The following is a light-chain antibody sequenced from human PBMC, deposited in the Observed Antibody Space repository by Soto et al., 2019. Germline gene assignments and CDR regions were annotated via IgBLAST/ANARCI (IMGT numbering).Light chain of an antibody. J-gene: IGKJ1*01. CDR2: DAS. CDR1: QSLNNR. Sequence: DIQLTQSPSTLSASVGDRVTITCRASQSLNNRLAWYQQKPGKAPKRLIYDASPLESGVSSRFSGTGSETECTLTITDLQADDLATYFCHQYKTYSTFGQGTKVDI. CDR3: HQYKTYST. V-gene: IGKV1-5*01.